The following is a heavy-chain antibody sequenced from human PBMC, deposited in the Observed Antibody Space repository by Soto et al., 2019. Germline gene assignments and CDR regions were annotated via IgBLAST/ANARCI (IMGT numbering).Heavy chain of an antibody. J-gene: IGHJ4*02. D-gene: IGHD1-1*01. V-gene: IGHV1-8*02. CDR3: AGPWNKH. CDR2: MNPNSGNT. CDR1: GYTFTSYD. Sequence: QVQLVQSGAEVKKPGASVKVSCKASGYTFTSYDINWVRQATGQGLEWMGWMNPNSGNTGYAQKFRGSVTMTRDTSISTSYMERSSLRDEDTAVYYCAGPWNKHWGQGTPVTVSS.